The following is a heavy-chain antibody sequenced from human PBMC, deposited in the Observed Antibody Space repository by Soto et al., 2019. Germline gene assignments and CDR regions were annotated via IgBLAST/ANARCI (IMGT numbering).Heavy chain of an antibody. CDR2: TRNKANSYTT. CDR3: ARERGSGWYVFDY. CDR1: GFTFSDHY. Sequence: GGSLRLSCAASGFTFSDHYMDWVRQAPGKGLEWVGRTRNKANSYTTEYAASVKGRFTISRDDSKNSLYLQMNSLKTEDTAVYYCARERGSGWYVFDYWGQGTLVTVSS. V-gene: IGHV3-72*01. J-gene: IGHJ4*02. D-gene: IGHD6-13*01.